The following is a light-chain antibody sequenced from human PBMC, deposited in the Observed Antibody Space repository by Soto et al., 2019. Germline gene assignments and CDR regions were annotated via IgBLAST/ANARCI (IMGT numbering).Light chain of an antibody. Sequence: QSALTQPPSASGSPGQSVTISCTGTSSDVGGYNYVSWYQQHPGKAPKLMIYEVSKRPSGVPDRFSGSKSGNTASLTVSGLQAEDEADYYCSSYAGINTDVVFGGGTKVTVL. CDR2: EVS. J-gene: IGLJ2*01. V-gene: IGLV2-8*01. CDR1: SSDVGGYNY. CDR3: SSYAGINTDVV.